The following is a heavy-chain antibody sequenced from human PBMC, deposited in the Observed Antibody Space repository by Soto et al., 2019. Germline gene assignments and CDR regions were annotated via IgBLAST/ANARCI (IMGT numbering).Heavy chain of an antibody. CDR2: ISYSGST. V-gene: IGHV4-59*08. CDR1: GGSISSDY. J-gene: IGHJ4*02. Sequence: SETLSLTCTVSGGSISSDYWSWIRQPPGKGLEWIGYISYSGSTNYNPSLKSRVTISVDTSKNQFSLKLSSVTAADTAVYYCARQRSPRALFDYWGQGTLVSVSS. CDR3: ARQRSPRALFDY. D-gene: IGHD6-13*01.